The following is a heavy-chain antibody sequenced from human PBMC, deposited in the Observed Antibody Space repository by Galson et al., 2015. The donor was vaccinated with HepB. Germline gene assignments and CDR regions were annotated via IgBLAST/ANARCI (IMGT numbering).Heavy chain of an antibody. CDR1: GFTFSKYA. CDR2: ITASGGST. J-gene: IGHJ4*02. CDR3: AKKGCSGDCYPTD. Sequence: SLRLSCAASGFTFSKYAMSWVRQAPGKGLEWVSVITASGGSTDYADSVKGRLTISRDNSKNMLYLQMNSLRAEDTAVYYCAKKGCSGDCYPTDWGQGTLVTVSS. V-gene: IGHV3-23*01. D-gene: IGHD2-21*02.